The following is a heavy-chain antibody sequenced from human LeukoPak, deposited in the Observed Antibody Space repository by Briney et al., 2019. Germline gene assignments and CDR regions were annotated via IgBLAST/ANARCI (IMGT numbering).Heavy chain of an antibody. Sequence: SVKVSCKASGYTFTSYGISWVRQAPGQGLEWMGWISAYNGNTNYAQKLQGRVTMTTDTSTSTAYMELRSLRSDDTAVYYCARDRKTTVVYYYYYYYMDVWGKGTTVTISS. CDR3: ARDRKTTVVYYYYYYYMDV. CDR2: ISAYNGNT. D-gene: IGHD4-23*01. V-gene: IGHV1-18*01. CDR1: GYTFTSYG. J-gene: IGHJ6*03.